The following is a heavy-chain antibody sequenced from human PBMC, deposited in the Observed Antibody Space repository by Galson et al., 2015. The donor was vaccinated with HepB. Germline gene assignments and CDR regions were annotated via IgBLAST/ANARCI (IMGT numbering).Heavy chain of an antibody. D-gene: IGHD6-6*01. CDR3: ATQLQNVNWFGP. V-gene: IGHV4-59*01. J-gene: IGHJ5*02. CDR2: FYNSRNT. CDR1: GASITSYY. Sequence: ETLSLNCTASGASITSYYWRWIRQPPGKGLEWIGYFYNSRNTNSNPSLKSRVTISVDTSKNQFSLKLTPVTAADTAMYYCATQLQNVNWFGPWGQGVLVTVSS.